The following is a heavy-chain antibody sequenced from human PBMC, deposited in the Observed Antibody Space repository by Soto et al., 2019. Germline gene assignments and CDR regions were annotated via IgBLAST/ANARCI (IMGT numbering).Heavy chain of an antibody. Sequence: QVRLVQSGAEVKKPGSSVKVSCKASGGTLSNHAINWVRQAPGQGTEWVGVIILPFGTPNYAQKFQGRVTINADESMTTAYMELNGLSSDDTAVYYCARGTDYAGYIDYWGQGSLVTVSS. CDR3: ARGTDYAGYIDY. D-gene: IGHD4-17*01. CDR2: IILPFGTP. V-gene: IGHV1-69*13. J-gene: IGHJ4*02. CDR1: GGTLSNHA.